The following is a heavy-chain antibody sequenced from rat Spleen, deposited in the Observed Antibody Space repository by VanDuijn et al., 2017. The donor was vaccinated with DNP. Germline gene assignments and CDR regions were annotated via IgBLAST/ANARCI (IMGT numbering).Heavy chain of an antibody. CDR1: GFTFSDYN. J-gene: IGHJ2*01. CDR2: ISYDGSST. CDR3: VRWNSGHFDY. D-gene: IGHD4-3*01. Sequence: EVQLVESGGGLVQPGRSLKLSCAASGFTFSDYNMAWVRQAPKKGLEWVGTISYDGSSTSYRDSVKGRFTISRDNVKSTLHLQMNSLRSEDMATYYCVRWNSGHFDYWGQGVMFTVSS. V-gene: IGHV5-7*01.